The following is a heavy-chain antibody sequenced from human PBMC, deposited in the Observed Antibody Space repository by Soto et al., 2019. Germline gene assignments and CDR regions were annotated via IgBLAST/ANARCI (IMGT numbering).Heavy chain of an antibody. V-gene: IGHV3-33*01. Sequence: VQLVESGGGVVQPGRSLRLSCATSGFSFSGFGFHWVRQAPGMGLEWVAFIGHDGITKYYADSVKGRFTVARDNAKNTVNLQMNSLRVEDTAVYYCARCYSGWYLNFDYWGQGTLVTVSS. D-gene: IGHD6-19*01. CDR2: IGHDGITK. CDR1: GFSFSGFG. CDR3: ARCYSGWYLNFDY. J-gene: IGHJ4*02.